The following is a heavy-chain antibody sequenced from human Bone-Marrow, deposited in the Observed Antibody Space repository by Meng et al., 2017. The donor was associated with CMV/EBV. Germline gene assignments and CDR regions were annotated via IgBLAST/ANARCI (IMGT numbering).Heavy chain of an antibody. CDR1: GFTFDDYA. Sequence: GESLKISCAASGFTFDDYAMHWVRQAPGKGLEWVAFIRYDGGKKEYVDSVKGRFTISRDNSKNTVNLQMNSLRAEDTAVYYCTKDSGRGGHLWFRGVDYWGQGTLVTVSS. CDR3: TKDSGRGGHLWFRGVDY. J-gene: IGHJ4*02. D-gene: IGHD3-10*01. V-gene: IGHV3-30*02. CDR2: IRYDGGKK.